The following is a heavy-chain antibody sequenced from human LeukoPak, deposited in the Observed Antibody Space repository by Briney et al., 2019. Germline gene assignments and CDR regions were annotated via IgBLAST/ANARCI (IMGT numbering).Heavy chain of an antibody. CDR1: XFXXXXYA. V-gene: IGHV3-23*01. CDR3: XXGHSDYGTGFDY. Sequence: GGSLRLSCAVXXFXXXXYAMSXXXXXPGXXLEWISIISGTGDRTXXXXSVKGRFTISRDNSKNTLYLQMNSLRADDTAVYFXXXGHSDYGTGFDYWGQGTLVTVSS. J-gene: IGHJ4*02. D-gene: IGHD4-17*01. CDR2: ISGTGDRT.